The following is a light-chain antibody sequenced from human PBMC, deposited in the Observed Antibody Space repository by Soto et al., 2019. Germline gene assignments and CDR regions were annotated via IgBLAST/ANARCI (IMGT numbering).Light chain of an antibody. CDR3: HRRQSWPRT. Sequence: EIVLTQSPATLSSFPGDRVTLSCRASQAVNTRLAWYQHKPGQAPRLLIYLASNRAAGVPARFSGSGSGTDFTLTISNVEPEDFAVYYCHRRQSWPRTFGQGPKVDIK. CDR1: QAVNTR. CDR2: LAS. J-gene: IGKJ1*01. V-gene: IGKV3-11*01.